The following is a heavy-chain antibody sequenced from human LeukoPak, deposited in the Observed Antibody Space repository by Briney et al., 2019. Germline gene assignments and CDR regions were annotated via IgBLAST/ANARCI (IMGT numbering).Heavy chain of an antibody. CDR3: ARHSSSWYFTFDI. CDR1: GFTVSSNY. J-gene: IGHJ3*02. CDR2: IYSGGST. D-gene: IGHD6-13*01. V-gene: IGHV3-66*04. Sequence: GGSLRLSCAASGFTVSSNYMSWVRQAPGKGLEWVSIIYSGGSTYYADSVKGRVTTSRDNSKNTLYLQMNSLRAEDTAVYYCARHSSSWYFTFDIWGQGTMVTASS.